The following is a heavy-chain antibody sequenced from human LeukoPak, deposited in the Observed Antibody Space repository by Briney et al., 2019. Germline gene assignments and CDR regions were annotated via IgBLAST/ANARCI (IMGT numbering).Heavy chain of an antibody. CDR1: GGSISSSSYY. CDR3: ARREYSSSDTDY. D-gene: IGHD6-6*01. CDR2: IYYSGST. V-gene: IGHV4-39*01. J-gene: IGHJ4*02. Sequence: SETLSLTCTVSGGSISSSSYYWGWIRQPPGKGLEWIGSIYYSGSTYYNPSLKSRVTISVDTPKNQFSLKLSSVTAADTAVYYCARREYSSSDTDYWGQGTLVTVSS.